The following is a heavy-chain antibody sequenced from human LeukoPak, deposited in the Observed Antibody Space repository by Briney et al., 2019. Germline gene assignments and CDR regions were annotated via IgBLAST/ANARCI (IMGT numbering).Heavy chain of an antibody. V-gene: IGHV4-4*09. CDR2: IYTSGST. Sequence: SETLSLTCTVSGGSISSYYWSWIRQPPGKGLEWIGHIYTSGSTNYNPSLKSRVTISVDTSKNQFSLKVSSVTAADTAVYYCARTYSSSSHFDFWGQGALVTVSS. D-gene: IGHD6-6*01. J-gene: IGHJ4*02. CDR1: GGSISSYY. CDR3: ARTYSSSSHFDF.